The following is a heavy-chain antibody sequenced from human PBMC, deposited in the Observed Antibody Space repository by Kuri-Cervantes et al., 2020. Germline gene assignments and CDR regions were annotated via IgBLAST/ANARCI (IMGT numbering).Heavy chain of an antibody. CDR2: IRSKAYGGTT. D-gene: IGHD4-17*01. V-gene: IGHV3-49*04. Sequence: GESLKISCTASGFTFGDYAMSWVRQAPGKGLEWVGFIRSKAYGGTTEYAASVKGRFTISRDDSKSIAYLQINSLRTEDTGVYYCAKDGARRGLREIFGDYYYMDVWGKGTTVTVSS. J-gene: IGHJ6*03. CDR1: GFTFGDYA. CDR3: AKDGARRGLREIFGDYYYMDV.